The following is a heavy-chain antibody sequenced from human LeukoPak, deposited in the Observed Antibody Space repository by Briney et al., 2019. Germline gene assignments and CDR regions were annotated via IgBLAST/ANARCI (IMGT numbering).Heavy chain of an antibody. CDR2: ISPSGGST. D-gene: IGHD3-9*01. J-gene: IGHJ4*02. CDR1: GYTFTSNY. CDR3: AKGNDYDILTGYSEY. Sequence: ASVKVSCKAFGYTFTSNYMHWVRQAPGQEPEWMGVISPSGGSTTYVQKFQGRVTLTRDMSTSTDYLELSSLRSEDTAVYYCAKGNDYDILTGYSEYWGQGTLVTVSS. V-gene: IGHV1-46*01.